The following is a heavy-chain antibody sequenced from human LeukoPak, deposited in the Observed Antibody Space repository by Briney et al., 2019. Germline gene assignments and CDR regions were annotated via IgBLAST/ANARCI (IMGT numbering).Heavy chain of an antibody. CDR1: GGSFSGYY. D-gene: IGHD4-11*01. CDR3: ASTLQPPDY. CDR2: INHSGST. V-gene: IGHV4-34*01. J-gene: IGHJ4*02. Sequence: SGTLSLTCAVYGGSFSGYYWSWIRQPPGKGLEWIGEINHSGSTNYNPSLKSRVTIPVDTSKNQFSLKLSSVTAADTAVYYCASTLQPPDYWGQGTLVTVSS.